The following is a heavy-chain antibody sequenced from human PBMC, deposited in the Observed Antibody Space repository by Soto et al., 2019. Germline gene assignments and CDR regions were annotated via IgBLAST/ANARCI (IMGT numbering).Heavy chain of an antibody. J-gene: IGHJ6*02. CDR1: GFTLSGYA. CDR3: AKENYMVRGADYYYGMDV. CDR2: ISSNGVGT. V-gene: IGHV3-64*01. D-gene: IGHD3-10*01. Sequence: GGSLRLSCAASGFTLSGYAMDWVRQAPGKGLEYVSGISSNGVGTYYANSVQGRFTISRDNSKNTLYLQMSSLRPEDTAVYYCAKENYMVRGADYYYGMDVWGQGTTVTVSS.